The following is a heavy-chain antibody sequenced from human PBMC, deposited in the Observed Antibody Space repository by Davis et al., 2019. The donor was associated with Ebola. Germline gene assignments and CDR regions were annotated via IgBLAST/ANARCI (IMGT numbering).Heavy chain of an antibody. D-gene: IGHD3-10*01. CDR3: ARDLGRLLWFGEVDY. CDR2: INSDGSST. CDR1: GFTFSGFG. J-gene: IGHJ4*02. Sequence: HTGGSLRLSCAASGFTFSGFGVDWVRQAPGKGLVWVSRINSDGSSTSYADSVKGRFTISRDNAKNTLYLQMNSLRAEDTAVYYCARDLGRLLWFGEVDYWGQGTLVTVSS. V-gene: IGHV3-74*01.